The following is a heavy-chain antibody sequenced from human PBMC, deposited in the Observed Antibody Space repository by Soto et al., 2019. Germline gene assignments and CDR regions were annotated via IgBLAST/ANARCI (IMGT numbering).Heavy chain of an antibody. D-gene: IGHD2-2*01. CDR1: GGSFSGYY. CDR2: INHSGST. V-gene: IGHV4-34*01. CDR3: ARQLLGFCSDTSCLNFYYNGMDV. J-gene: IGHJ6*02. Sequence: SETLSLTCAVYGGSFSGYYWSWIRQPPGKGLEWIGEINHSGSTNYNPSLKSRVTISVDTSKNQFSLKLSSVTAADTAVYYCARQLLGFCSDTSCLNFYYNGMDVWGQGTTVTVSS.